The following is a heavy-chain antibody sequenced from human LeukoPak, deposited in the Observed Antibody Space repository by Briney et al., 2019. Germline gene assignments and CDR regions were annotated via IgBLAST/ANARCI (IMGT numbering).Heavy chain of an antibody. CDR3: ARGLTFGGVIATNWFDP. CDR1: GYPFTSYA. V-gene: IGHV1-3*01. J-gene: IGHJ5*02. D-gene: IGHD3-16*02. CDR2: INAGNGNT. Sequence: ASVKVSCKASGYPFTSYATHWVRQAPGHRLEWMGWINAGNGNTKYSQKFQGRVTITTDTSASTAYMELSSLRSEDTAVYYCARGLTFGGVIATNWFDPWGQGTLVTVSS.